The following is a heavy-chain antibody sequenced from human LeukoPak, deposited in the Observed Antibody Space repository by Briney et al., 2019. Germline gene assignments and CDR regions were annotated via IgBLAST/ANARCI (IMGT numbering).Heavy chain of an antibody. J-gene: IGHJ6*02. CDR3: ARDQASLLWFGEGDV. CDR1: GGTFSSYA. Sequence: SVKVSCKASGGTFSSYAISWVRQAPGQGLEWMGRIIPILGIANYAQKFQGRVTITADKSTGTAYMELSSLRSEDTAVYYCARDQASLLWFGEGDVWGQGTTVTVSS. V-gene: IGHV1-69*04. D-gene: IGHD3-10*01. CDR2: IIPILGIA.